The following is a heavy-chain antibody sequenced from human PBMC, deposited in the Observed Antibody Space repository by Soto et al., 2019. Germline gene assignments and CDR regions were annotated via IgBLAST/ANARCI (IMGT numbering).Heavy chain of an antibody. D-gene: IGHD6-19*01. CDR2: IIPILGIA. CDR1: GGTFSSYT. CDR3: ARLSRERSSGHSRDAFDI. J-gene: IGHJ3*02. V-gene: IGHV1-69*02. Sequence: SVKVSCKASGGTFSSYTISWVRQAPGQGLEWMGRIIPILGIANYAQKFQGRVTITADKSTSTAYMELSSLRSEDTAVYYCARLSRERSSGHSRDAFDIWGQGTMVTVSS.